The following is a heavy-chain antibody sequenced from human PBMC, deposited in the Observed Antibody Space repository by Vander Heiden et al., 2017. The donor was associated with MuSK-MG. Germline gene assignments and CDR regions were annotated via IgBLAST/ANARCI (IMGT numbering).Heavy chain of an antibody. CDR2: ISYDGSNK. J-gene: IGHJ4*02. D-gene: IGHD6-19*01. V-gene: IGHV3-30-3*01. CDR1: GFTFRSYA. CDR3: ARVPGIAVAGTAWDY. Sequence: QVQLVESGGGVVQPGRSLRLSCAASGFTFRSYAMHWVRQAPGKGLEWLAVISYDGSNKYYADSVKGRFTISRDNSKNTLYLQMNSLRAEDTAVYYCARVPGIAVAGTAWDYWGQGTLVTVSS.